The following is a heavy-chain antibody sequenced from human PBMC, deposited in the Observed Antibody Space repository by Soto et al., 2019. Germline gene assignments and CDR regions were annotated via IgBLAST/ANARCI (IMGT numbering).Heavy chain of an antibody. CDR1: GYIFTSYG. CDR3: ARAESGYSGYKAAFEI. CDR2: ISAYNGNR. V-gene: IGHV1-18*01. D-gene: IGHD5-12*01. Sequence: QVQLVQSGAEVKKPGASVKVSCKASGYIFTSYGISWVRQAPGQGLEWMGWISAYNGNRNYAQKLQGRVTMTTDTSTNVAYMELRSLRSDDTAMYYCARAESGYSGYKAAFEIWGQGTMVTVSS. J-gene: IGHJ3*02.